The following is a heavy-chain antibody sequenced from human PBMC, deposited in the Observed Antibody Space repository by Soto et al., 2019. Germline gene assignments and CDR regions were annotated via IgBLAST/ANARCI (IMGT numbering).Heavy chain of an antibody. CDR1: GGSISSGGYY. J-gene: IGHJ4*02. CDR3: ARDTEYASTWYYFDY. Sequence: QVQLQESGPGLVKPSQTLSLTCTVSGGSISSGGYYWTWIRQRPGKGLEWIGYIYYSGSTAYNPSLKSRVTISLDTSKNQFSLKLSSVTAADTAVYYCARDTEYASTWYYFDYWGLGTLVTVSS. V-gene: IGHV4-31*03. CDR2: IYYSGST. D-gene: IGHD6-13*01.